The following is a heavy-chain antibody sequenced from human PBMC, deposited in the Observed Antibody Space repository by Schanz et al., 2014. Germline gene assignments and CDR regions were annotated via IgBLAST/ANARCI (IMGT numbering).Heavy chain of an antibody. J-gene: IGHJ4*02. Sequence: QVQLIQSGAEVKKPGASVKVSCTASGYTFTSYDINWVRQAPGQGLEWLGWMNPNSGNPGFAQKFRGRVAMTRNTSMSTAYIELHILTSDDTAVYYCARGQTFDYWGQGTLVNVSS. V-gene: IGHV1-8*01. CDR1: GYTFTSYD. CDR3: ARGQTFDY. CDR2: MNPNSGNP.